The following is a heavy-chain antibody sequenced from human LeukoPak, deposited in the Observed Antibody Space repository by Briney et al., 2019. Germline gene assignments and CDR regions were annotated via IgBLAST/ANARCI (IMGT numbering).Heavy chain of an antibody. D-gene: IGHD3-3*01. CDR2: IDRDGFPT. V-gene: IGHV3-74*01. CDR1: GFIFRDYW. CDR3: AASRWSGALDF. Sequence: PGGSLRLSCAASGFIFRDYWMLWVRQAPGKGPIWVSRIDRDGFPTIYADSVKGCFTVSRNNARDTLYLQMDDLRDDDSAVYYCAASRWSGALDFWGKGSLVAVSS. J-gene: IGHJ4*02.